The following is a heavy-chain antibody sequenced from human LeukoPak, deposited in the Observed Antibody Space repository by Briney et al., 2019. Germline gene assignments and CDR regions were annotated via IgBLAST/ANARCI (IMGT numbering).Heavy chain of an antibody. J-gene: IGHJ4*02. D-gene: IGHD2-2*01. CDR1: GYTFSNFG. CDR3: ARDGTSTDDC. Sequence: ASVKVSCKASGYTFSNFGISWVRQAPGQGLEWMGWISGNNDNPNYGQKFQGRFTVTTDSSTSTAYMELRNLRSDDTAVYYCARDGTSTDDCWGQGTLVTVSS. V-gene: IGHV1-18*01. CDR2: ISGNNDNP.